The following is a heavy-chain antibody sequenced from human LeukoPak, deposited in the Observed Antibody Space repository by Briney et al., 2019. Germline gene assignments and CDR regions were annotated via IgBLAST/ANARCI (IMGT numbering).Heavy chain of an antibody. CDR2: INPNSGGT. CDR1: GYTFTGYY. V-gene: IGHV1-2*02. Sequence: GASVKVSCKASGYTFTGYYMHWVRQAPGQGLEWMGWINPNSGGTNYAQKFQGRVTMTRDTSISTAYMELSRLRSDDTAVYYCARSYSSGLSDNRLYYYYGMDVWGQGTTVTVSS. D-gene: IGHD6-19*01. CDR3: ARSYSSGLSDNRLYYYYGMDV. J-gene: IGHJ6*02.